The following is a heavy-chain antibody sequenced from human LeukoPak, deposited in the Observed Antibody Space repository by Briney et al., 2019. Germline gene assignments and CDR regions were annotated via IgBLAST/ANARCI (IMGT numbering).Heavy chain of an antibody. D-gene: IGHD4-23*01. V-gene: IGHV3-48*04. CDR2: ISSSSSTI. J-gene: IGHJ3*02. CDR3: ASLITVVAFDI. CDR1: GFTFSSYS. Sequence: GGSLRLSCAASGFTFSSYSMNWVRQAPGKGLEWVSYISSSSSTIYYADSVKGRFTISRDNAKNSLYLQMNSLRAEDTAVYYCASLITVVAFDIWGQGTMVTVSS.